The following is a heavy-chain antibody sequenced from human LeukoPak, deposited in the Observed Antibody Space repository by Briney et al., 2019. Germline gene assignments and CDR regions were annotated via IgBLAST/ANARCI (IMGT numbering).Heavy chain of an antibody. V-gene: IGHV4-38-2*02. J-gene: IGHJ5*02. Sequence: SETLSLTCTVSGYSISSGYYWGWIRQPPGKGLEWIGSIYHSGSTYYNPSLKSRVTISVDTSKNQFSLKLSSVTAADTAVYCCARVEPIVVVPAAMGWFDPWGQGTLVTVSS. D-gene: IGHD2-2*01. CDR3: ARVEPIVVVPAAMGWFDP. CDR2: IYHSGST. CDR1: GYSISSGYY.